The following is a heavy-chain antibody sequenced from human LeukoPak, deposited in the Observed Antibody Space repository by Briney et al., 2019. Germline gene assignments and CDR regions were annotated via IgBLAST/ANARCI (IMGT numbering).Heavy chain of an antibody. V-gene: IGHV4-30-4*08. CDR1: GGSISSGDYY. D-gene: IGHD6-19*01. CDR3: ASEDSSGWDDAEYFQH. CDR2: IYYSGST. J-gene: IGHJ1*01. Sequence: SQTLSLTCTVSGGSISSGDYYWSWIRQPPGKGLEWIGYIYYSGSTYYNPSLKSRVTISVDTSKNQFSLKLSSVTAADTAVYYCASEDSSGWDDAEYFQHWGQGTLVTVSS.